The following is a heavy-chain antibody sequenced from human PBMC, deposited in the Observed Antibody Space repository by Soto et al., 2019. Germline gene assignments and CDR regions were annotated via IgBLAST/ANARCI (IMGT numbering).Heavy chain of an antibody. Sequence: GESLKISCKGSGYPFSNYWIGWVRQMPGKGLEWMGIIYPGDSDARYSPSFQGQVTMSADKSINTAYLHWSSLKTSDSAMYYCARRRGSYRFNQFDSWGRRTLVTVSS. CDR1: GYPFSNYW. J-gene: IGHJ5*01. CDR3: ARRRGSYRFNQFDS. V-gene: IGHV5-51*01. CDR2: IYPGDSDA. D-gene: IGHD3-16*02.